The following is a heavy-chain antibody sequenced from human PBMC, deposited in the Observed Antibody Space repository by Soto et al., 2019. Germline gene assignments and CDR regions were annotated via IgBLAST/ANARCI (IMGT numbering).Heavy chain of an antibody. D-gene: IGHD7-27*01. Sequence: GSLRLSCGAPALTFSSHAMSWVRQAPGKGLEWVSALSGCGCSTYYADSVKGRFTISRDNSMYLLYLQMNSLRAEDTAVYSCAKDPNWGEYFFDSWGQGTLVTVSS. CDR3: AKDPNWGEYFFDS. V-gene: IGHV3-23*01. CDR2: LSGCGCST. CDR1: ALTFSSHA. J-gene: IGHJ4*02.